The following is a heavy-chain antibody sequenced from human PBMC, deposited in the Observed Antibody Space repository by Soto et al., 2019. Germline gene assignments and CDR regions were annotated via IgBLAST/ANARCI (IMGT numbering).Heavy chain of an antibody. Sequence: GGSLRLSCAASGFTFSDYYMGWIRQAPGKGLEWVSYISSRSSTIYYADSVKGRFTISRDNAKNSLYLQMNSLRDEDTAVYYCARDQGAGWFGRYFDLWGRGTLVTVSS. CDR3: ARDQGAGWFGRYFDL. J-gene: IGHJ2*01. D-gene: IGHD3-10*01. CDR2: ISSRSSTI. V-gene: IGHV3-11*04. CDR1: GFTFSDYY.